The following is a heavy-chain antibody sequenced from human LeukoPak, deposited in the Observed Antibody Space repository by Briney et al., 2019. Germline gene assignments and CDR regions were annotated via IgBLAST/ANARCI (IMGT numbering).Heavy chain of an antibody. Sequence: SETLSLTCAVYGGSFSGYYWSWIRHRPGRGLEWIGEINHSGSTNYNPSLKSRVTIPVDTSKNQFSLKLSSVTAADTAVYYCARATTSSGWTRAEYFQHWGQGTLVTVSS. CDR1: GGSFSGYY. J-gene: IGHJ1*01. D-gene: IGHD6-19*01. CDR2: INHSGST. V-gene: IGHV4-34*01. CDR3: ARATTSSGWTRAEYFQH.